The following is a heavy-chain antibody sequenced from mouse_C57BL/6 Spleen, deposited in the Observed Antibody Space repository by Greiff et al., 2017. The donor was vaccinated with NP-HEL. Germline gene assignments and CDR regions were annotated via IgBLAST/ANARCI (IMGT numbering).Heavy chain of an antibody. Sequence: EVKLQQSGPELVKPGASVKISCKASGYTFTDYYMNWVKQSHGKSLEWIGDINPNNGGTSYNQKFKGKATLTVDKSSSTAYMELRSLTSEDSAVYYCARWGDAWFAYWGQGTLVTVSA. CDR3: ARWGDAWFAY. CDR2: INPNNGGT. CDR1: GYTFTDYY. J-gene: IGHJ3*01. V-gene: IGHV1-26*01. D-gene: IGHD3-3*01.